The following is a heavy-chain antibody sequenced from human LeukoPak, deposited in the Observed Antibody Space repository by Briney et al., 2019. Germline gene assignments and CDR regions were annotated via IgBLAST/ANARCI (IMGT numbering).Heavy chain of an antibody. D-gene: IGHD5-24*01. Sequence: SVEVSCKASGGTFSSYTISWVRQAPGQGLEWMGRIIPILGIANYAQKFQGRVTITADKSTSTAYMELSSLRSEDTAVYYCAREFIKLGRDGYNYSDYWGQGTLVTVSS. CDR1: GGTFSSYT. J-gene: IGHJ4*02. CDR3: AREFIKLGRDGYNYSDY. V-gene: IGHV1-69*04. CDR2: IIPILGIA.